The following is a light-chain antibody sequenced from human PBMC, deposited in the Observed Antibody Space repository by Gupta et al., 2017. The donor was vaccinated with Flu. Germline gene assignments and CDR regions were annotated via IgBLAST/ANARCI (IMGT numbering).Light chain of an antibody. Sequence: DIQMTQSPSSLSASVGDRVTITCRASKSISSYLNWYQQKPGKDPKLLIDAASSLQSGVPSRCSGSGSGTDFTLNISSLQPEDFATYYCKQSYITPMYTFGQGTKLEIK. CDR1: KSISSY. CDR2: AAS. V-gene: IGKV1-39*01. CDR3: KQSYITPMYT. J-gene: IGKJ2*01.